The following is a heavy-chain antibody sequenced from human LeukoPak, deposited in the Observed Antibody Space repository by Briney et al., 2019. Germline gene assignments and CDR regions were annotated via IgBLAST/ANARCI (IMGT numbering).Heavy chain of an antibody. J-gene: IGHJ4*02. CDR3: ASTSPKYYYESSGYSSLFDN. CDR1: GDSISSGDYY. Sequence: SETLSLTCTVSGDSISSGDYYWSWIRQPAGKGLEWIGRIYTSGSTNYNPSLKSRLTISVDTSKNQFSLKLRSVTAADTALYYCASTSPKYYYESSGYSSLFDNWGQGTLVTVSS. CDR2: IYTSGST. D-gene: IGHD3-22*01. V-gene: IGHV4-61*02.